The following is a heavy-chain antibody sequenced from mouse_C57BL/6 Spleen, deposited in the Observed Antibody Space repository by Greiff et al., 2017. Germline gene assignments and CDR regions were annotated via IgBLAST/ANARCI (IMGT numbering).Heavy chain of an antibody. J-gene: IGHJ4*01. Sequence: QVQLQQPGAELVKPGASVKLSCKASGYTFTSYWMHWVKQRPGQGLEWIGMIHPNSGSTNYNEKFKSKATLTVDKSSSPAYMQLSSLTSEDSAVYYCAHGRGNAMDYWGQGTSVTVSS. V-gene: IGHV1-64*01. CDR1: GYTFTSYW. CDR2: IHPNSGST. CDR3: AHGRGNAMDY. D-gene: IGHD1-1*01.